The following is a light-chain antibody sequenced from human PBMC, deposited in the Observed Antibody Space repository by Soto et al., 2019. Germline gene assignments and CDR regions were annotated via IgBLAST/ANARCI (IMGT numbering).Light chain of an antibody. J-gene: IGLJ1*01. CDR2: EVS. V-gene: IGLV2-8*01. CDR1: SSDVGGYNY. CDR3: SSYSGTNYHYV. Sequence: SVLTQPPSASGSFGQSVTISCTGTSSDVGGYNYVSWYQQHPGKAPKLMIYEVSERPSGVPDRLSGSKSGNTASLTVSGLQADDEADYYCSSYSGTNYHYVFGTGTKVTVL.